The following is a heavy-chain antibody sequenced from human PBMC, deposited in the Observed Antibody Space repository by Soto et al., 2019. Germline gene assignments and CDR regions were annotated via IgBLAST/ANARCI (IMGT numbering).Heavy chain of an antibody. CDR3: ARLGYYDFWSGPPSDYGMDF. CDR1: GGSISSGDYY. V-gene: IGHV4-61*08. D-gene: IGHD3-3*01. CDR2: IYYSGST. J-gene: IGHJ6*01. Sequence: PSETLSLTCTGSGGSISSGDYYWSWIRQPPGKGLEWIGYIYYSGSTNYNPSLKSRVTISVDTSKNQFSLKLSSVTAADTAVYYCARLGYYDFWSGPPSDYGMDFWGQGTTVTVSS.